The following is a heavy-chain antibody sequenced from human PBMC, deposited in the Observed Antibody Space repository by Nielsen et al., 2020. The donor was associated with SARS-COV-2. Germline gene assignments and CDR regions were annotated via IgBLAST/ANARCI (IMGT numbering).Heavy chain of an antibody. J-gene: IGHJ4*02. D-gene: IGHD6-19*01. CDR1: GGSFSGYY. CDR3: ARGRGGSSGWYASDY. V-gene: IGHV4-34*01. CDR2: INHSGST. Sequence: LRLSCAVYGGSFSGYYWSWIRQPPGKGLEWIGEINHSGSTNYNPSLKSRVTISVDTSKNQFSLKLSSVTAADTAVYYCARGRGGSSGWYASDYWGQGTLVTVSS.